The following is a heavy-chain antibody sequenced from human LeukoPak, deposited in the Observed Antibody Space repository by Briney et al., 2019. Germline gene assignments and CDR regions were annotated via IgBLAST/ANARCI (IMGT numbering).Heavy chain of an antibody. J-gene: IGHJ3*02. CDR2: ISWNSGSI. Sequence: GRSLRLSCAASGFTFDDYAMHWVRQAPGKGLEWVSGISWNSGSIGYADSVKGRFTISRDNAKNSLYLQMNSLRAEDTALYYCAKATRGDDAFDIWGQGTMVTVSS. CDR1: GFTFDDYA. CDR3: AKATRGDDAFDI. V-gene: IGHV3-9*01. D-gene: IGHD2-21*01.